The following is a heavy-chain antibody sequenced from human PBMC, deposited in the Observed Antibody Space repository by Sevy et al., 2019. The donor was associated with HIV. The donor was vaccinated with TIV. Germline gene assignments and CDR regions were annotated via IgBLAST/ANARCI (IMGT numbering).Heavy chain of an antibody. Sequence: GGSLRLSCAASDFTFNNYNINWVRQAPGKGLEWVSFISSSSGFIYYADSLKGRFTISRDNAKNSLCLQMNSLRAEDTAVYYCARDKTILEGRYGMDVWGQGTTVTVSS. CDR2: ISSSSGFI. CDR1: DFTFNNYN. D-gene: IGHD3-3*01. J-gene: IGHJ6*02. CDR3: ARDKTILEGRYGMDV. V-gene: IGHV3-21*01.